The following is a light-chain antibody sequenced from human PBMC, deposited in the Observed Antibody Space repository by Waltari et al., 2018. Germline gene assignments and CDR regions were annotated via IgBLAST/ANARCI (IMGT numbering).Light chain of an antibody. V-gene: IGKV3-11*01. J-gene: IGKJ4*01. CDR1: QSVSTY. CDR2: DAS. Sequence: EIVLTQSPGTLSLSPGDRATLSCRASQSVSTYLAWYQQKPGQAPRLLIYDASKRATGIPARFTGSGSGTDFTLTISSLEPEDFAVYYCQQRFDWPPVLTFGGGTKVEIK. CDR3: QQRFDWPPVLT.